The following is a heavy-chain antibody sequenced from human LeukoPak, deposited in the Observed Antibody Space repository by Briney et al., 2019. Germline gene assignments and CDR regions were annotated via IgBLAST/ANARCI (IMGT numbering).Heavy chain of an antibody. Sequence: SETLSLTCTVSGGSISSYYWSWIRQPAGRGLEWIGRIYTSGSTNYNPSLKSRVTMSVDTSKNQSSLKLSSVTAADTAVYYCARIPRFDSSGYSFDFWGQGTLVTVSS. J-gene: IGHJ4*02. D-gene: IGHD3-22*01. V-gene: IGHV4-4*07. CDR1: GGSISSYY. CDR2: IYTSGST. CDR3: ARIPRFDSSGYSFDF.